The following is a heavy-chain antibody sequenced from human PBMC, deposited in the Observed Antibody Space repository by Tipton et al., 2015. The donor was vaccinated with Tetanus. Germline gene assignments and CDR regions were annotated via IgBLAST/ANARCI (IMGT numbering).Heavy chain of an antibody. CDR3: ARGGSDWSWYLQH. CDR2: TYYQSKWYY. D-gene: IGHD6-19*01. V-gene: IGHV6-1*01. Sequence: GLVKPSQTLSLTCAISGDSVSSNGFAWNWIRQSPSRGLEWLGRTYYQSKWYYDYALSVKSRISINPDTSKNQFSLQLNSVTPEDTALYYCARGGSDWSWYLQHWGQGTLVTVSS. J-gene: IGHJ1*01. CDR1: GDSVSSNGFA.